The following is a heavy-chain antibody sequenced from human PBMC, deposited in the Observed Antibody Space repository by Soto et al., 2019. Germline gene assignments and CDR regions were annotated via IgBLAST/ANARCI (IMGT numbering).Heavy chain of an antibody. CDR3: ARGGDPDY. Sequence: EVHLVASGGGLVQPGGFLGLSLLASRFTLHYYWLDWVRQPPGEGLMWVSRLQTDGSHPDYAASVKGRFTISRDNAKNTLYLQMNNLRVEDTAVYYCARGGDPDYWGQGTLVTVSS. J-gene: IGHJ4*02. V-gene: IGHV3-74*01. CDR2: LQTDGSHP. D-gene: IGHD2-21*02. CDR1: RFTLHYYW.